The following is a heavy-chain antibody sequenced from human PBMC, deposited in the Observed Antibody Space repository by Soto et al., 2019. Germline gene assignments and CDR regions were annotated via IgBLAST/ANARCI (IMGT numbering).Heavy chain of an antibody. J-gene: IGHJ3*02. Sequence: GGSLRLSCAASGFTFSSYSMNWVRQAPGKGLEWVSSISSSSSYIYYADSVKGRFTISRDNAKNSLYLQMNSLRAEDTAVYYCAITVVVVSSDAFDIWGQGTMVTLSS. V-gene: IGHV3-21*01. CDR1: GFTFSSYS. CDR3: AITVVVVSSDAFDI. D-gene: IGHD2-15*01. CDR2: ISSSSSYI.